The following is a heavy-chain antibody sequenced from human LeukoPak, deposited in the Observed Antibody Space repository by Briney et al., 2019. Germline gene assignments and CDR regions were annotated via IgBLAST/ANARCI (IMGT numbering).Heavy chain of an antibody. CDR1: GDSFSSNSAA. J-gene: IGHJ4*02. CDR2: TYYRSKLYN. Sequence: SQTLSLTCAISGDSFSSNSAAWNWIRQSPSRGLEWLGRTYYRSKLYNDYAVSVKSRITNNPDTSKNQFSLHLNSVTPEDTAVYYCARGAVAHYDYWGQGTLVTVSS. D-gene: IGHD4-23*01. CDR3: ARGAVAHYDY. V-gene: IGHV6-1*01.